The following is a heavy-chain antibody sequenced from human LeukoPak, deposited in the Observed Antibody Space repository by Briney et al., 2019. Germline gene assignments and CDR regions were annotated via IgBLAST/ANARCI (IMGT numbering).Heavy chain of an antibody. CDR2: IRYDGSNK. V-gene: IGHV3-30*02. D-gene: IGHD2-21*02. CDR1: GFTFSSYG. J-gene: IGHJ6*03. CDR3: AKDQYLAYCGGDCYYYYYMDV. Sequence: PGGSLRLSCAASGFTFSSYGMHWVRQAPGKGLEWVAFIRYDGSNKYYADSVKGRFTISRDNSKNTLYLQMNSLGAEDTAVYYCAKDQYLAYCGGDCYYYYYMDVWGKGTTVTISS.